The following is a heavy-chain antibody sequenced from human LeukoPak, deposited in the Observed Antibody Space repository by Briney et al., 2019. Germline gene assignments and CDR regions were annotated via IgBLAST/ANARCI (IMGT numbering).Heavy chain of an antibody. J-gene: IGHJ4*02. Sequence: ASVKVSCKASGYTFTGYYMHWVRQAPGQGLEWMGWINPNSGGTNYAQKLQGRVTMTTDTSTSTAYMELRSLRSDDTAVYYCARDWSWNDGSSGYWGQGTLVTVSS. CDR3: ARDWSWNDGSSGY. D-gene: IGHD1-1*01. CDR1: GYTFTGYY. V-gene: IGHV1-2*02. CDR2: INPNSGGT.